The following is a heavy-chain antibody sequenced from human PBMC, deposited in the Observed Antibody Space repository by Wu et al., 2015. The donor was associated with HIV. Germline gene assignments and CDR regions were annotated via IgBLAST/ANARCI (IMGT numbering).Heavy chain of an antibody. D-gene: IGHD3-10*01. J-gene: IGHJ4*02. CDR2: IIPMFGKP. CDR1: GGTFNSYT. CDR3: ARGLLGGDVGYYCLDH. V-gene: IGHV1-69*13. Sequence: QVQLVQSGAEVKKPGSSVKVSCKPSGGTFNSYTITWVRQAPGQGFEWMGRIIPMFGKPRYAQRFQDRVTITADESTSTAYMELSSLRSEDTAVYYCARGLLGGDVGYYCLDHWGQGTLVTVSS.